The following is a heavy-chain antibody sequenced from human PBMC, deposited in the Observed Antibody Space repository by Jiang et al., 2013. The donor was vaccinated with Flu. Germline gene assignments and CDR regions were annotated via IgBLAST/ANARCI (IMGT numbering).Heavy chain of an antibody. D-gene: IGHD1-26*01. CDR3: AKDSKWELPDIDY. V-gene: IGHV3-66*01. J-gene: IGHJ4*02. CDR1: GFTVSSNY. Sequence: QLVESGGGLVQPGGSLRLSCAASGFTVSSNYMSWVRQAPGKGLEWVSVIYSGGSTYYADSVKGRFTISRDNSKNTLYLQMSSLRAEDTAVYYCAKDSKWELPDIDYWGQGTLVTVSS. CDR2: IYSGGST.